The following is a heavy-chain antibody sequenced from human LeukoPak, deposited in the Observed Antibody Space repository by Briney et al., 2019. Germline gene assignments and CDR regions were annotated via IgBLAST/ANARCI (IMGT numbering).Heavy chain of an antibody. V-gene: IGHV4-38-2*01. J-gene: IGHJ1*01. CDR3: ASSTAAVLAKKFQE. D-gene: IGHD1-26*01. CDR1: GYSINSGYY. CDR2: IYHSGST. Sequence: PSETLSLTCAVSGYSINSGYYWAWIRQPPGKGLEWIGTIYHSGSTYYNPSLKSRITISVDTSKNQFSLRLTSVTAADTAVYFCASSTAAVLAKKFQEWGQGTLVTVSS.